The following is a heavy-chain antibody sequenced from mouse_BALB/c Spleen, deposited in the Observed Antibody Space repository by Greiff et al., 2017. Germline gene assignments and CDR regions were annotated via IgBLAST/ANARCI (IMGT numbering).Heavy chain of an antibody. J-gene: IGHJ4*01. Sequence: DVMLVESGGDLVKPGGSLKLSCAASGFTFSSYGMSWVRQTPDKRLEWVATISSGGSYTYYPDSVKGRFTISRDNAKNTLYLQMSSLKSEDTAMYYCARDGYDEGMDYWGQGTSVTVSS. CDR1: GFTFSSYG. CDR2: ISSGGSYT. CDR3: ARDGYDEGMDY. V-gene: IGHV5-6*02. D-gene: IGHD2-2*01.